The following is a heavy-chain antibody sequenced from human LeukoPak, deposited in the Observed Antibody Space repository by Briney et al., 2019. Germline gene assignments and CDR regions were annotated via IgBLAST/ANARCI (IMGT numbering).Heavy chain of an antibody. D-gene: IGHD6-13*01. CDR1: GGSISNYY. V-gene: IGHV4-59*01. CDR2: IYYSGST. Sequence: SETLSLTCTVSGGSISNYYWSWIRQPPGKGLEWIGYIYYSGSTDYNPSLKSRVAISVDTSKNQFCLRLSSVTAADTAVYYCARAPAAGDYYGMDVWGQRTTVTVSS. CDR3: ARAPAAGDYYGMDV. J-gene: IGHJ6*02.